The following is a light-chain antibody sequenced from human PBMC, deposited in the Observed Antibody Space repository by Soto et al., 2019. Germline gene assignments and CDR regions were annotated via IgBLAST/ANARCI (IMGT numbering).Light chain of an antibody. CDR1: QTISSSF. CDR2: RAS. CDR3: HQFGSSPLDT. Sequence: EIVLTQSPGTLSLSPGERATLSCRASQTISSSFLAWYQQKPGQAPRLLIYRASRRAPGIPDRFSGSGSWTDLTLTISRLEPEDFAVHYCHQFGSSPLDTFGPGTKVEIK. V-gene: IGKV3-20*01. J-gene: IGKJ3*01.